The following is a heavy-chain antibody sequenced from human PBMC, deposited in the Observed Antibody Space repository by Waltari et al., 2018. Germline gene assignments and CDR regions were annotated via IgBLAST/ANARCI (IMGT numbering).Heavy chain of an antibody. CDR2: IFWDDET. V-gene: IGHV2-5*02. D-gene: IGHD3-22*01. CDR3: AQRQRYYDASGYAHNFAY. J-gene: IGHJ4*02. Sequence: QITLKESGPTLVKPTQTLTLTCTFSGFSLSTGVAVGWIRQPPGKALECLALIFWDDETHYSPSLNNRLTITKDSSKNQVVLTVTNMDPVDTATYYCAQRQRYYDASGYAHNFAYWGQGTLVTVSS. CDR1: GFSLSTGVA.